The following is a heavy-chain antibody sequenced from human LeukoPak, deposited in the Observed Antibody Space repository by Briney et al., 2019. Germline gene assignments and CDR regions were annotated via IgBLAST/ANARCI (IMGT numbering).Heavy chain of an antibody. CDR2: IYYTGTT. CDR1: GGSISSGGYY. V-gene: IGHV4-31*03. J-gene: IGHJ4*02. D-gene: IGHD3-16*02. Sequence: PSQTLSLTCTVSGGSISSGGYYCSWIRQPPGKGPECVGYIYYTGTTYYNPSLKSRLTISVDTSKNQFSLNLDSVTAADTAVYYCARSTPTSFFDYWGQGTLVTVSS. CDR3: ARSTPTSFFDY.